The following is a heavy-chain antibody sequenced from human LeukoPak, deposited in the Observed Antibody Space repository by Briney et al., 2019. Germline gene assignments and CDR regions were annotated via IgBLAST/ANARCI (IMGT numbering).Heavy chain of an antibody. J-gene: IGHJ4*02. CDR1: GFTFSSYA. Sequence: GGSLRLSCAASGFTFSSYAMSWVRQAPGKGLEWVSAISSNGVSTYYADSVKGRFTISRDNSKNTLYLQVNSQRAEDTAVYYCARRPSYYFDYWGQGTLVTVS. CDR3: ARRPSYYFDY. V-gene: IGHV3-23*01. CDR2: ISSNGVST.